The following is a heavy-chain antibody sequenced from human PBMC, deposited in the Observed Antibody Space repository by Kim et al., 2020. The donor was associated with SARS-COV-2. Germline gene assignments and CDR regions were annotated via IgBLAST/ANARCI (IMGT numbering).Heavy chain of an antibody. CDR2: K. V-gene: IGHV3-30*02. CDR3: AKDYGDYGGMDV. J-gene: IGHJ6*02. D-gene: IGHD4-17*01. Sequence: KYTAATVKCRFTISRDNPKNTLYLQMNRLSAEDTAVYYWAKDYGDYGGMDVWGQGTTVTGSS.